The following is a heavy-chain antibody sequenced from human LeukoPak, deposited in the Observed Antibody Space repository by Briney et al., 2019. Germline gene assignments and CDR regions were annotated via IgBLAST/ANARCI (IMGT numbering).Heavy chain of an antibody. D-gene: IGHD3-22*01. CDR2: INWNGGST. Sequence: PGGSLRLSCAASGFTFDDYGMSWVRQAPGKGLEWVSGINWNGGSTGYADSVKGRFTISRDNAKNSLYLQMNSLRAEDTAVYYCARDMGTARTYYYDSSGYYYSRNYFDYWGQGTLVTVSS. J-gene: IGHJ4*02. V-gene: IGHV3-20*04. CDR1: GFTFDDYG. CDR3: ARDMGTARTYYYDSSGYYYSRNYFDY.